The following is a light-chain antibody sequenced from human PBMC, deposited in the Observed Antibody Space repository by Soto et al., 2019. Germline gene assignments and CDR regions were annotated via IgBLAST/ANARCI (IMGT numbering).Light chain of an antibody. Sequence: QSVLTQPASVSGSPGQSITISCTGTSSDVGGYNYVSWYQQHPGKAPKLMIYDVSNRPSGVSSRFSGSKSGNTASLTISWLQAEAEADYYCSSYTGSSTLVFGGWTKMT. V-gene: IGLV2-14*01. CDR1: SSDVGGYNY. J-gene: IGLJ2*01. CDR3: SSYTGSSTLV. CDR2: DVS.